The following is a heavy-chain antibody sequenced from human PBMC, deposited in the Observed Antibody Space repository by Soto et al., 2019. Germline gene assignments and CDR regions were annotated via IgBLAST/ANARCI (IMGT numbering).Heavy chain of an antibody. V-gene: IGHV3-23*01. Sequence: GGSLRLSCAASGFTFSSYAMSWVRQAPGKGLEWVSAISGSGGSTYYADSVKGRFTISRDNSKNTLYLQMNSLRAEDKAVYYCAKEAILGFPGIAAAGKQPPDVWGQGTTVTVSS. J-gene: IGHJ6*02. D-gene: IGHD6-13*01. CDR1: GFTFSSYA. CDR2: ISGSGGST. CDR3: AKEAILGFPGIAAAGKQPPDV.